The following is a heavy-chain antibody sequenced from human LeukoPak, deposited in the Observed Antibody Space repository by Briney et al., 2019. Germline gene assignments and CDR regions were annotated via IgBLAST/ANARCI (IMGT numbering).Heavy chain of an antibody. J-gene: IGHJ4*02. V-gene: IGHV4-39*01. Sequence: SETLSLTCSLSGGSISRSSYYWGWVRQPPGKGLEWIGSIYYSGSTYYNPSLKSRVTISVDTSKNQFSLKLSSVTAADTAVYYCASRITIFGVVAYFDYWGQGTLVTVSS. CDR3: ASRITIFGVVAYFDY. CDR2: IYYSGST. D-gene: IGHD3-3*01. CDR1: GGSISRSSYY.